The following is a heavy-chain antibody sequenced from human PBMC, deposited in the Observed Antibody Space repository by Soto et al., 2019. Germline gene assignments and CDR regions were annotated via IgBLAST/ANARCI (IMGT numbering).Heavy chain of an antibody. J-gene: IGHJ6*02. D-gene: IGHD2-2*01. CDR1: GYSFTSYW. CDR2: IYPGDSDT. CDR3: ARLGCSSTSCYYGRYYYYGMDV. V-gene: IGHV5-51*01. Sequence: GESLKISCKGSGYSFTSYWIGWVRQMPGKGLEWMGIIYPGDSDTRYSPSFQGQVTISADKSISTAYLQWSSLKASDTAMYYCARLGCSSTSCYYGRYYYYGMDVWGQGTTVTVS.